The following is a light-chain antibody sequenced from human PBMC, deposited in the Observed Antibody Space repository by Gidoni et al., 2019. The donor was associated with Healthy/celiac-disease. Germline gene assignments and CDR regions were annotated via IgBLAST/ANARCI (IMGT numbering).Light chain of an antibody. J-gene: IGLJ2*01. CDR3: QVWDSSSDHVV. CDR1: NSGSKS. Sequence: SYVLTQPPSVAGAPGQTARITCGGTNSGSKSVHWYQQKPGQAPVLVVYDDSDRPPGIPERFSGSNSGNTATLTISRVEAGDEADYYCQVWDSSSDHVVFGGGTKLTVL. V-gene: IGLV3-21*02. CDR2: DDS.